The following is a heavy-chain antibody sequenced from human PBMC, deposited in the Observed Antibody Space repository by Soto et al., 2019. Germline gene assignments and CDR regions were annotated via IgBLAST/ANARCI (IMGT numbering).Heavy chain of an antibody. CDR3: ARAGYDLKYSYYGMDV. CDR2: ISYSGST. V-gene: IGHV4-59*01. D-gene: IGHD5-18*01. J-gene: IGHJ6*02. Sequence: SETLSLTCTVSGGSISSYYWSWIRQPPGKGLEWIGYISYSGSTNYNPSLKSRVTISVDTSKNQFSLKLRSVTAADTAVYYCARAGYDLKYSYYGMDVWGQGTTVTVSS. CDR1: GGSISSYY.